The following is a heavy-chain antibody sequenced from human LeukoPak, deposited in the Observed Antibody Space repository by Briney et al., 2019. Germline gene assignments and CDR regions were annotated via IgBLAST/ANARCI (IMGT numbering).Heavy chain of an antibody. Sequence: SETLSLTCAVYGGSFSGYYWSWIRQPPGKGLEWIGEINHSGSTNYNPSLKSRVTISVDTSKNQFSLKLSSVTAADTAVYYCARHVYSAFDYWGQGTLVTVSS. CDR2: INHSGST. V-gene: IGHV4-34*01. D-gene: IGHD3-16*01. CDR1: GGSFSGYY. J-gene: IGHJ4*02. CDR3: ARHVYSAFDY.